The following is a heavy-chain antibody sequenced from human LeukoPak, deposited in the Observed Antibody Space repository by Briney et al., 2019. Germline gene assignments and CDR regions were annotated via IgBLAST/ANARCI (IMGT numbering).Heavy chain of an antibody. D-gene: IGHD2-2*01. V-gene: IGHV1-24*01. CDR3: ATDRGYCSSTSCYGNWFDP. Sequence: VASVTASCKVSGYTLTELSMHWVRQAPGKGLEWMGGFDPEDGETIYAQKFQGRVTMTEDTSTDTAYMELSSLRSEDTAVYYCATDRGYCSSTSCYGNWFDPCGQGTLVTVSS. CDR2: FDPEDGET. J-gene: IGHJ5*02. CDR1: GYTLTELS.